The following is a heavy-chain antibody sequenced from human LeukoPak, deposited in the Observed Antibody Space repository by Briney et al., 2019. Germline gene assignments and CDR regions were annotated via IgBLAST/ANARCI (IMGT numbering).Heavy chain of an antibody. V-gene: IGHV3-23*01. J-gene: IGHJ3*02. D-gene: IGHD3-9*01. Sequence: GGSLRLSCAASGFTFSSYAMSWVRQAPGKGLEWVSAISGSGGSTYYADSVKGRFTISRDNSKNTLYLQMNSLRAEDTAVHYCAKTPFLTDAFDIWGQGTMVTVSS. CDR1: GFTFSSYA. CDR3: AKTPFLTDAFDI. CDR2: ISGSGGST.